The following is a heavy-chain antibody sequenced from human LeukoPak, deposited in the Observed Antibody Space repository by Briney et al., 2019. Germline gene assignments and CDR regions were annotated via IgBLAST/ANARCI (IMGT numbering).Heavy chain of an antibody. CDR3: AREDRLRLGAPSGNWFDP. CDR1: GGTFSSYT. V-gene: IGHV1-2*02. D-gene: IGHD3-16*01. J-gene: IGHJ5*02. Sequence: ASVKVSCKASGGTFSSYTISWVRQAPGQGLEWMGWINPNSGGTNYAQKFQGRVTMTRDTSISTAYKELSRLRSDDTAVYYCAREDRLRLGAPSGNWFDPWGQGTLVTVSS. CDR2: INPNSGGT.